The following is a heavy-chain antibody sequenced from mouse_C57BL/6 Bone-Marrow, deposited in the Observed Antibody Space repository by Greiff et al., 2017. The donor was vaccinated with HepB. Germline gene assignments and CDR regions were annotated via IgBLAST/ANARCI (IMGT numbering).Heavy chain of an antibody. CDR2: IDPETGGT. CDR1: GYTFTDYE. V-gene: IGHV1-15*01. D-gene: IGHD2-4*01. Sequence: VQLQQSGAELVRPGASVTLSCKASGYTFTDYEMHWVKQTPVHGLEWIGAIDPETGGTAYNQKFKGKAILTADKSSSTAYMELRSLTSEDSAVYYCTRSDYDGFAYWGQGTLVTVSA. J-gene: IGHJ3*01. CDR3: TRSDYDGFAY.